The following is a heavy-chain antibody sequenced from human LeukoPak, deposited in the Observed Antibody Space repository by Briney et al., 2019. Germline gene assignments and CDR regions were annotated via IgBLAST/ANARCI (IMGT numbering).Heavy chain of an antibody. Sequence: SETLSLTCTISGDSLSTYYCSWIRQSPGQGLEWVGDVNLSGSTNYNPPLTYNPSLKSRVSISIDTSKNQFSLKLSSVTAADTAVYYCARGVWLARDYWGQGTLVTVSS. D-gene: IGHD6-19*01. CDR1: GDSLSTYY. CDR3: ARGVWLARDY. CDR2: VNLSGST. J-gene: IGHJ4*02. V-gene: IGHV4-59*01.